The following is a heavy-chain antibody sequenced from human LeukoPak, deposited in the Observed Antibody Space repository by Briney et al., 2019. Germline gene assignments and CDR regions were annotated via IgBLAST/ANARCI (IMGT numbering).Heavy chain of an antibody. CDR3: ARGVDY. V-gene: IGHV3-21*01. CDR2: ISSNSDYI. CDR1: GFTFSSYS. J-gene: IGHJ4*02. Sequence: GGSVRLSCAASGFTFSSYSMNWVRQAPGKGLEWVSSISSNSDYIYYADSVKGRFTISRDNAKNSLYLQMNSLRAEDTAMYYCARGVDYWGQGTLVTVSS.